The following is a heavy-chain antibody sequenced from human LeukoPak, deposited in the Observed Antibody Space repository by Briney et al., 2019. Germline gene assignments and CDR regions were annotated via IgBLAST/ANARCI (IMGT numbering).Heavy chain of an antibody. Sequence: SETLSLTCTVSGGSISGYYWIWIRQPPGKGLEWIGYIFYTGSTTYNPSLKSRVTISLDTSKNHFSLNLSSVTAADTAVYYFARHAGNRGGDYFDYWGQGALVTVSS. D-gene: IGHD1-14*01. CDR3: ARHAGNRGGDYFDY. CDR2: IFYTGST. CDR1: GGSISGYY. V-gene: IGHV4-59*08. J-gene: IGHJ4*02.